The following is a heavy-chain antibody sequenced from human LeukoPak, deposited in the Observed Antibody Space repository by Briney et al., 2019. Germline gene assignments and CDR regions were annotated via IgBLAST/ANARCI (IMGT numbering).Heavy chain of an antibody. D-gene: IGHD2-15*01. V-gene: IGHV3-23*01. J-gene: IGHJ4*02. CDR3: AKEQDIVVVVAAFDY. CDR1: GFTFSSYA. CDR2: ISGSGGST. Sequence: TGGSLRLSCAASGFTFSSYAMSWVRQAPGKGLEWVSAISGSGGSTYYADSVKGRFTISRDNSKNTLYLQMNSLRAEDTAIYYCAKEQDIVVVVAAFDYWGQGTLVTVSS.